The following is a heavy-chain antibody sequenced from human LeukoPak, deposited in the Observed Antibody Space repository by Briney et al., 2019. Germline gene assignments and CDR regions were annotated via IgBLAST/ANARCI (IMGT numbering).Heavy chain of an antibody. CDR3: ARDPAKFWSGHDY. CDR1: GFTFRTYG. V-gene: IGHV3-33*01. D-gene: IGHD3-3*01. J-gene: IGHJ4*02. Sequence: GGSLRLSCAASGFTFRTYGMHWVRQAPGKGLEWVAVIWYDGSDKYHADSVKGRFTISRDNSKNMLYLQMNSLRAEDTAVYYCARDPAKFWSGHDYWGQGTLVTVSS. CDR2: IWYDGSDK.